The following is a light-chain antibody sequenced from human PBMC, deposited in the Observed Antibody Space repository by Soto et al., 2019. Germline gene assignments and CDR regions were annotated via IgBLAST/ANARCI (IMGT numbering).Light chain of an antibody. CDR2: DVS. Sequence: QSALTQPRSVSGSPGQSITISCTGTSSDVGGYNYVSWYRQHPGKAPKLMIYDVSKRPSGVPDRFSGSKSGNTASLTISGLKAEDDANFYCPLYPSRSTPLVFGTGTKLPVL. V-gene: IGLV2-11*01. CDR3: PLYPSRSTPLV. CDR1: SSDVGGYNY. J-gene: IGLJ1*01.